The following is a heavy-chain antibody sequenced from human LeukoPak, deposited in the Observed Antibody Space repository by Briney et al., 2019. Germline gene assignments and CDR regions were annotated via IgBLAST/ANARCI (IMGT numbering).Heavy chain of an antibody. CDR3: ARDIVRITIFGVVTPSAYGMDV. D-gene: IGHD3-3*01. Sequence: GGSLRLSCAASGFTFSDYYMSWIRQAPGKGLEWVSYISSSGSTIYYADSVKGRFTISRDNAKNSLYLQMNSLRAEDTAVYYCARDIVRITIFGVVTPSAYGMDVWGQGTTVTVSS. CDR1: GFTFSDYY. J-gene: IGHJ6*02. CDR2: ISSSGSTI. V-gene: IGHV3-11*04.